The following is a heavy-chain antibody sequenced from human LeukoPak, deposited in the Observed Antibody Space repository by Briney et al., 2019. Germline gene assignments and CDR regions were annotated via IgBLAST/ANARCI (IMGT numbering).Heavy chain of an antibody. V-gene: IGHV4-30-4*08. CDR1: GGSISSSSYY. J-gene: IGHJ4*02. CDR3: ARVSPQLVPHY. CDR2: IYYSGST. Sequence: SETLSLTCTVSGGSISSSSYYWGWIRQPPGKGLEWIGYIYYSGSTYYNPSLKSRVTISVDTSKNQFSLKLSSVTAADTAVYYCARVSPQLVPHYWGQGTLVTVSS. D-gene: IGHD6-6*01.